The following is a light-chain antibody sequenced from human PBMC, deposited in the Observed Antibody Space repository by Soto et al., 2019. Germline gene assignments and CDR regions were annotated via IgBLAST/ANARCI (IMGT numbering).Light chain of an antibody. V-gene: IGKV3-15*01. Sequence: EIVMTQSPATLSVSPGERATLSCRASQNVRSNLAWYHQKPGQAPRLLISDASTRATGIPARFSGSGSGTEFTLTITSLQSEDFAVYXXXQYDNWPLSFGGGTRVEIK. CDR1: QNVRSN. CDR3: XQYDNWPLS. J-gene: IGKJ4*01. CDR2: DAS.